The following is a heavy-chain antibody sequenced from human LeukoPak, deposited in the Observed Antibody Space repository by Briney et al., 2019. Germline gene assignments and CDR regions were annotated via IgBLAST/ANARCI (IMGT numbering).Heavy chain of an antibody. J-gene: IGHJ4*02. V-gene: IGHV3-30*18. D-gene: IGHD6-13*01. CDR3: AKVGGAAADHFDY. CDR2: ISYDGSNK. CDR1: GFTFSSYG. Sequence: GRSLRLSCAASGFTFSSYGMHWVRQAPGKGLEWVAVISYDGSNKYYADSVKGRFTISRDNSWNTLYLQMNSLRAEGTAVYYCAKVGGAAADHFDYWGQGTLVTVSS.